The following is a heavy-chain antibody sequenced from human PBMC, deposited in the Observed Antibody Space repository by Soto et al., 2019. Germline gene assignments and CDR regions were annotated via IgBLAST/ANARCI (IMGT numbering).Heavy chain of an antibody. CDR1: GFTLSSYW. J-gene: IGHJ3*02. V-gene: IGHV3-7*01. CDR3: ARSVRIDCGEYVHAFDI. Sequence: EVQLVESGGGLVQPGGSLRLSCAASGFTLSSYWMSWVRPAPGKGLEWVANIKQDGSAKYYVDSVKGRFTISRDNATNSLYLQMNSFGAEDTAVYYCARSVRIDCGEYVHAFDICGQGTMVTVSS. CDR2: IKQDGSAK. D-gene: IGHD4-17*01.